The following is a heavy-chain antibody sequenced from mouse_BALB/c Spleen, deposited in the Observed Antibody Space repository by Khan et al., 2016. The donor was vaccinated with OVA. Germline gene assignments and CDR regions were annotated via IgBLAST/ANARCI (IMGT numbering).Heavy chain of an antibody. V-gene: IGHV1-20*02. CDR1: GYSFTGYF. CDR3: SRKNDSDFDY. Sequence: VQLQQSGPELVKPGASVTISCKASGYSFTGYFMNWVMQSHGPRLELIGRIDPHIGETFYNQKFKDKATLTVDDSSSTAHMELRSLASEDSSVDYCSRKNDSDFDYWGQGTTLTVSS. CDR2: IDPHIGET. J-gene: IGHJ2*01.